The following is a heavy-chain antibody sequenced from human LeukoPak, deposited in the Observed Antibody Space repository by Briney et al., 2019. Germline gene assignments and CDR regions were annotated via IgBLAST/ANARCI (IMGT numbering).Heavy chain of an antibody. CDR2: MNPNSGNT. CDR3: ARGASIAADVFDY. J-gene: IGHJ4*02. V-gene: IGHV1-8*01. D-gene: IGHD6-13*01. Sequence: GASVKVSCKASGYTFTSYDINWVRQATGQGLEWMGWMNPNSGNTGYAQKFQGRVTMTRNTSISTAYMELSSLRSEDTAVYYCARGASIAADVFDYWRQGTLVTVSS. CDR1: GYTFTSYD.